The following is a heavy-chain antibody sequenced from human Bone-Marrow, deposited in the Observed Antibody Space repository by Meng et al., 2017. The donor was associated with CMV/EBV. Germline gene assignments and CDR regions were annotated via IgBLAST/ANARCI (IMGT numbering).Heavy chain of an antibody. Sequence: ASVKVSCKASGYTFTSYYMHWVRQAPGQGLEWMGWINPNSGGTNYAQKFQGRVTMTRDTSISTAYMELSRLRSDDTAVYYCARAPPRSITGTTGSDYYYGMDVWGQRTTVAVSS. J-gene: IGHJ6*02. CDR1: GYTFTSYY. CDR3: ARAPPRSITGTTGSDYYYGMDV. CDR2: INPNSGGT. D-gene: IGHD1-7*01. V-gene: IGHV1-2*02.